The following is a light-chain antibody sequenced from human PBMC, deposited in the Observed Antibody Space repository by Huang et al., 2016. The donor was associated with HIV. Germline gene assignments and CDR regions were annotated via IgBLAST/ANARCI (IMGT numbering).Light chain of an antibody. Sequence: EIVMTQSPVNLSVSPGERATLSCRAGQSVSSNLAWYQQKAGQAPRLLLYGASTRAPGIPARFSGSGSGTEFTLTNSSLQSEDFAVYYCQQYNNWPPEETFGPGTKVDIK. V-gene: IGKV3-15*01. CDR3: QQYNNWPPEET. CDR1: QSVSSN. J-gene: IGKJ3*01. CDR2: GAS.